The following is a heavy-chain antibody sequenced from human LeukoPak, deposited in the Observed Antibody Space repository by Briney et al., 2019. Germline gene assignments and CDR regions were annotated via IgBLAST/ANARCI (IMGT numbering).Heavy chain of an antibody. Sequence: SETLSLTCTVSGGSIGSYYWSWIRQPPGKGLEWIGYISYSGSTNYNPSLKSRVTISVDTSKNQFSLKLSSVTAADTAVYYCARVKEGEGTTAGIDYWGQGTLVTVSS. CDR3: ARVKEGEGTTAGIDY. CDR2: ISYSGST. J-gene: IGHJ4*02. V-gene: IGHV4-59*01. D-gene: IGHD4-17*01. CDR1: GGSIGSYY.